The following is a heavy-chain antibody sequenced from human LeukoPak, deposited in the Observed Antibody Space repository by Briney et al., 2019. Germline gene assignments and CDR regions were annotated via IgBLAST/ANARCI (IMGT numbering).Heavy chain of an antibody. V-gene: IGHV3-23*01. CDR3: ARRGYESSGPKYYFDH. CDR2: FDRGSLDT. D-gene: IGHD3-22*01. Sequence: GGSLRLSCAASGFTFRSYPMTWVRQAPGKGLQWVSLFDRGSLDTYYADSVRGRFTVSRDNDKNTLYLQMNSLRAEDTAVYYCARRGYESSGPKYYFDHWGQGILVTVSS. CDR1: GFTFRSYP. J-gene: IGHJ4*02.